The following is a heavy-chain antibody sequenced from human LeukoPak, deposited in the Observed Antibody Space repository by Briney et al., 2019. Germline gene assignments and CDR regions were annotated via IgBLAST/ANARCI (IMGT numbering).Heavy chain of an antibody. J-gene: IGHJ3*02. D-gene: IGHD2-2*01. CDR2: ISGSGAST. V-gene: IGHV3-23*01. CDR1: GFTFSSYG. Sequence: GGSLRLSCAASGFTFSSYGMSWVRQAPGKGLERVSAISGSGASTYYADSVKGRFTISRDNSKNTLYLQMNSLRAEDTAVYYCAKGSVPVVAMNAFEIWGQGTMVTVSS. CDR3: AKGSVPVVAMNAFEI.